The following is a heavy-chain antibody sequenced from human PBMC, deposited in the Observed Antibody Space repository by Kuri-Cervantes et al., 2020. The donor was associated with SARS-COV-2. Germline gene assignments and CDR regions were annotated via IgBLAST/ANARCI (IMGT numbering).Heavy chain of an antibody. CDR1: GYTFTSYG. Sequence: ASVKVSCKASGYTFTSYGISWVRQAPGQGLEWMGWISVYNGDTIHAQKLQGRVTMTTDTSTSTAYMELRSLRSDDTAVYYCARDISTVNPYSYYYYMDVWGKGTMVTVSS. V-gene: IGHV1-18*01. CDR2: ISVYNGDT. J-gene: IGHJ6*03. CDR3: ARDISTVNPYSYYYYMDV. D-gene: IGHD4-11*01.